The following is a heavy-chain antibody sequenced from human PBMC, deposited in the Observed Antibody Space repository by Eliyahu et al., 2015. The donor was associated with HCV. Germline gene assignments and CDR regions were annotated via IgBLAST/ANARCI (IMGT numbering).Heavy chain of an antibody. Sequence: QVQLVQSGAEVKKPGASVKXSCKASGXTFTGYXXHWVRQAPGQGLEWMGWXNPNXGGXNYAQKFQGRVTMTRDTSISTAYMELSRLRSDDTAVYYCASWTRRGYCTNGVCPYYYYAMDVWGQGTTVTVSS. CDR2: XNPNXGGX. CDR3: ASWTRRGYCTNGVCPYYYYAMDV. D-gene: IGHD2-8*01. J-gene: IGHJ6*02. CDR1: GXTFTGYX. V-gene: IGHV1-2*02.